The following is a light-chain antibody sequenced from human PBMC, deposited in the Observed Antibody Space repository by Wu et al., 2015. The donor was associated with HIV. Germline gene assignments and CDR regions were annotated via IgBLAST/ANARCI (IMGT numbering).Light chain of an antibody. J-gene: IGKJ5*01. CDR3: QQSNNWPLT. CDR1: QSVSSH. V-gene: IGKV3-11*01. CDR2: DAS. Sequence: EIVLTQSPATLSLSPGERATLSCRASQSVSSHLAWYQQKSGQAPRLLIYDASNRATGIPARFSGSGSGADFTLTISSLEPEDFAVYYCQQSNNWPLTFGQGTRLEIK.